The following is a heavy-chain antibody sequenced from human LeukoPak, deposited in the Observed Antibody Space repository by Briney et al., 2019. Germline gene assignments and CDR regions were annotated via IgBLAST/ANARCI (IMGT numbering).Heavy chain of an antibody. Sequence: GGSLRLSCAASGFTFSTYWMHWVRQAPGKGLVWVSRINSDGSSTTYADSVKGRFTISRYNAKNTLYLQMNSLRAEDTAVYYCARDQSGYDYGMDVWGQGTTVTVSS. CDR1: GFTFSTYW. CDR3: ARDQSGYDYGMDV. J-gene: IGHJ6*02. D-gene: IGHD3-10*01. CDR2: INSDGSST. V-gene: IGHV3-74*01.